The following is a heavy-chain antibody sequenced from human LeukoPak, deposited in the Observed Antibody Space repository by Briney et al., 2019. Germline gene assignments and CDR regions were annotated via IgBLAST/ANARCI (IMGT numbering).Heavy chain of an antibody. CDR1: GDSISGNY. Sequence: SETLSLTCTVSGDSISGNYWTWIRQPPAKGLEWIGYIYYSGSTNYNASLKSRVTISVDTSKNQFSLNLSSATAADTAVYYCARLGDGDNLRYFDYWGQGTLVTVSS. D-gene: IGHD5-24*01. CDR2: IYYSGST. CDR3: ARLGDGDNLRYFDY. J-gene: IGHJ4*02. V-gene: IGHV4-59*08.